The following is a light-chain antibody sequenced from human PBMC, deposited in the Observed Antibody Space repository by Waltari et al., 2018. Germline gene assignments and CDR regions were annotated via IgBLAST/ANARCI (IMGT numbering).Light chain of an antibody. CDR2: KDT. CDR1: SLSKQF. Sequence: SYEVTQPPSVSVSPGQTARITCPGDSLSKQFVYWYQQKSGQAPALVIFKDTERASGIPERFSGSTSGTIVTLTINGVQAQDEADYYCQTADLGGDVVFGGGTKLTVL. CDR3: QTADLGGDVV. V-gene: IGLV3-25*03. J-gene: IGLJ2*01.